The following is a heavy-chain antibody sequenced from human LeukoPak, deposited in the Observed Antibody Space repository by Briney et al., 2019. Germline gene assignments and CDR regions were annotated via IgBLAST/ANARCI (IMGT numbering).Heavy chain of an antibody. CDR1: GGSISSSSYY. CDR2: IYYSGST. V-gene: IGHV4-39*07. Sequence: PSETLSLTCTVSGGSISSSSYYWGWIRQPPGKGLEWIGSIYYSGSTYYNPSLKSRVTISVDTSKNQFSLKLTSVTAADTAVYYCARDQRYNWKHITAGGYYYMDVWGKGTTVTVSS. CDR3: ARDQRYNWKHITAGGYYYMDV. D-gene: IGHD1-20*01. J-gene: IGHJ6*03.